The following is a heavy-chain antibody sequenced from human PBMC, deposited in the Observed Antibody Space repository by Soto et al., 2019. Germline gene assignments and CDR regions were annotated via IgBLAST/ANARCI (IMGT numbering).Heavy chain of an antibody. CDR1: GGSISSYY. CDR3: AGTYYDFWSGYIDYYYYYMDV. Sequence: SETLSLTCTVSGGSISSYYWSWIRQPPGKGLEWIGYIYYSGSTNYNPSLKSRVTISVDTSKNQFSLKLSSVTAADTAVYYCAGTYYDFWSGYIDYYYYYMDVWGKGTTVTVSS. D-gene: IGHD3-3*01. V-gene: IGHV4-59*01. CDR2: IYYSGST. J-gene: IGHJ6*03.